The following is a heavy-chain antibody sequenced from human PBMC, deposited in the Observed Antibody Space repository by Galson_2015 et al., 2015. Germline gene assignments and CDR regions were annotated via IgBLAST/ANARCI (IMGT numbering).Heavy chain of an antibody. D-gene: IGHD3-10*01. CDR2: ISGSGDDT. Sequence: SLRLSCAASGFIFSNYAMTWVRQAPGKGLEWVSGISGSGDDTYYADSVKGRFTISRDNSKSTLYLQMNSLRGEYTALYYCAKDSIYYGSGSYYMDVWGQGTTVTVSS. V-gene: IGHV3-23*01. CDR3: AKDSIYYGSGSYYMDV. J-gene: IGHJ6*02. CDR1: GFIFSNYA.